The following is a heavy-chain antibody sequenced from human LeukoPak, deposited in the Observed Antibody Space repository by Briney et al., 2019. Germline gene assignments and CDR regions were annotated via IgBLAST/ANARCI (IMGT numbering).Heavy chain of an antibody. CDR3: ARGETIVVVTASDAFDI. Sequence: GASVKVSCKASEYTFTSYAMNWVRQAPGQGLEWMGLINTNTGSPTYAQGFTGRFVFSLDTSVSTAYLQISSLKAEDTAVYYCARGETIVVVTASDAFDIWGQGTMVTVSS. J-gene: IGHJ3*02. D-gene: IGHD2-21*02. CDR2: INTNTGSP. CDR1: EYTFTSYA. V-gene: IGHV7-4-1*02.